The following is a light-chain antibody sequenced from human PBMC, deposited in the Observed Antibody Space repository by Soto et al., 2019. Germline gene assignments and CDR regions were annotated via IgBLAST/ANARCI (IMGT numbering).Light chain of an antibody. V-gene: IGKV3D-20*02. J-gene: IGKJ1*01. CDR2: GAS. CDR3: QQRSNWPRT. CDR1: QSVSSNY. Sequence: EIVMTQSPATLSVSPGERATLSCRASQSVSSNYLAWYQQKPGQAPRLLIYGASSRATGIPDRFSGSGSGTDFTLTISSLEPEDFAVYYCQQRSNWPRTFGQGTKVDIK.